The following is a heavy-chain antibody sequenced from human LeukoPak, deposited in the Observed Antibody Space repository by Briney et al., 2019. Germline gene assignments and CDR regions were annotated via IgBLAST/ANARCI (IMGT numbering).Heavy chain of an antibody. J-gene: IGHJ4*02. CDR3: AKDYNPLFGDHPDY. CDR2: ISGDGGSA. V-gene: IGHV3-43*02. Sequence: GGSLRLSCAASGFNFHDYAMHWVRQAPGKGLEWVSLISGDGGSAYYADSMKGRFTISREDSKASLYLQMNSLRTEDTALYYCAKDYNPLFGDHPDYWGQGTLVTVSS. D-gene: IGHD4-17*01. CDR1: GFNFHDYA.